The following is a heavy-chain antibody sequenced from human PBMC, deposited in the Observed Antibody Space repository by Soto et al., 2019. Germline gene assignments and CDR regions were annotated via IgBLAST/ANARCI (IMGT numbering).Heavy chain of an antibody. J-gene: IGHJ4*02. D-gene: IGHD6-19*01. CDR3: ARDVSYCSGWYYFDY. V-gene: IGHV4-30-2*01. CDR2: IYHSGST. Sequence: QLQLQESGSGLVKPSQTLSLTCAVSGGSISSGGYSWSWIRQPPGKGLEWIGYIYHSGSTYHNPSLKSRVTKSVDRSKNQFSLKLSSVTAADTAVYYGARDVSYCSGWYYFDYWGQGTLVTVSS. CDR1: GGSISSGGYS.